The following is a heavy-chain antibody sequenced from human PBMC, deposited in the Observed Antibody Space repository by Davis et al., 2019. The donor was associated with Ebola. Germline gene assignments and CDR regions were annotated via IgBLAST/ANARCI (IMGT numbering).Heavy chain of an antibody. J-gene: IGHJ5*02. Sequence: PGGSLRLSCEASGFPLSNNWMAWARQAPGKGLQWVANVSPVGGARFYEESLRGRFSISSDNAKNSLYLQMNSLRADDTAVYYCGRDGVPAAVDLWGQGTLVTVSS. CDR3: GRDGVPAAVDL. CDR1: GFPLSNNW. D-gene: IGHD2-2*01. V-gene: IGHV3-7*01. CDR2: VSPVGGAR.